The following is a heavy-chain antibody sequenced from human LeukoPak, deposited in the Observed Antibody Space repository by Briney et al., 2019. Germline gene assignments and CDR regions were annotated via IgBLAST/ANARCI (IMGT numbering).Heavy chain of an antibody. V-gene: IGHV1-2*02. CDR3: AREFGPSYGGNSGSAFDI. CDR2: INPNSGGT. J-gene: IGHJ3*02. CDR1: GYTFTGYY. Sequence: GASVKVSCKASGYTFTGYYMHWVRQAPGQGLEWMGWINPNSGGTNYAQKFQGRVTMTRDTSISTAYMELSRLRSDDTAVYYCAREFGPSYGGNSGSAFDIWGQGTMVTVSS. D-gene: IGHD4-23*01.